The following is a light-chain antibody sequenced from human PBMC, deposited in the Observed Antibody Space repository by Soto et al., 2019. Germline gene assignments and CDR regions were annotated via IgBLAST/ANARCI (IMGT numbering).Light chain of an antibody. Sequence: QSALTQPRSVSGSPGQSVTISCTGTSSDVGGYNYVSWYQHQPGKVPKLMIYDVSKWPSGVPDRFSGSKSGNTASLTISGLQAEDEADYYCCSYAGSYTWVFGGGTKVTVL. J-gene: IGLJ3*02. CDR2: DVS. V-gene: IGLV2-11*01. CDR1: SSDVGGYNY. CDR3: CSYAGSYTWV.